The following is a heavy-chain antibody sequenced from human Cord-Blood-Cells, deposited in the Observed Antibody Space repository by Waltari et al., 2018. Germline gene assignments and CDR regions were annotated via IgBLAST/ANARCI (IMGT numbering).Heavy chain of an antibody. V-gene: IGHV4-59*01. J-gene: IGHJ4*02. CDR3: ARSSRYYYGSGSPYFDY. Sequence: QVQLQESGPGLVKPSETLSLTCTVSGGSISSYYWSWIRQPPGKGLEWIGYIYYSGSTNYNPSLKRRVTISVDTSKNQFSLKLSSVTAADTAVYYCARSSRYYYGSGSPYFDYWGQGTLVTVSS. CDR1: GGSISSYY. D-gene: IGHD3-10*01. CDR2: IYYSGST.